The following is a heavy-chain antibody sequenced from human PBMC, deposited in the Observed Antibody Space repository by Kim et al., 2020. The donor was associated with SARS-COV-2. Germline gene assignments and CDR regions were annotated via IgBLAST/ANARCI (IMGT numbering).Heavy chain of an antibody. V-gene: IGHV4-4*07. CDR2: IYTSGST. J-gene: IGHJ5*02. CDR3: ARGVLVVPAAIPPFDWFDP. CDR1: GGSISSYY. D-gene: IGHD2-2*02. Sequence: SETLSLTCTVSGGSISSYYWSWIRQPAGKGLEWIGRIYTSGSTNYNPSLKSRVTMSVDTSKNQFSLKLSSVTAADTAVYYCARGVLVVPAAIPPFDWFDPWGQGTLVTVSS.